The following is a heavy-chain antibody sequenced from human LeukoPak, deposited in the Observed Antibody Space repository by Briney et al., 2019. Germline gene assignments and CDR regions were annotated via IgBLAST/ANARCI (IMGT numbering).Heavy chain of an antibody. D-gene: IGHD2-2*01. CDR1: GGSISSYY. V-gene: IGHV4-4*07. J-gene: IGHJ5*02. CDR3: AREIVVVPAADHWFDP. Sequence: PSETLSLTCTVSGGSISSYYWSWIRQPAGKGLEWIGRIYTSGSTNYNPSLKSRVTMSVDTAKNQFSLKLSSVTAADTAVYYCAREIVVVPAADHWFDPWGQGTLVTVSS. CDR2: IYTSGST.